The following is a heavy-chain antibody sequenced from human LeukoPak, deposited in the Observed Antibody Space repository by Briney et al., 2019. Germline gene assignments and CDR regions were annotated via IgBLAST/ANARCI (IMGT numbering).Heavy chain of an antibody. Sequence: GGSLRLSCAASGFTFTSYAMNWVRQAPGKGLEWVAAISGSGGATYYADSVKGRFTISRDNSENTVFLQMHSLRADDTAVYFCARARPAGSANAFELQHWGQGTLVTVSS. CDR3: ARARPAGSANAFELQH. D-gene: IGHD1-7*01. CDR2: ISGSGGAT. V-gene: IGHV3-23*01. J-gene: IGHJ1*01. CDR1: GFTFTSYA.